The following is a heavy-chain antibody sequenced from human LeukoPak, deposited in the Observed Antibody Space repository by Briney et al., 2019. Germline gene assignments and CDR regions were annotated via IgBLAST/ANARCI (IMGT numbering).Heavy chain of an antibody. J-gene: IGHJ3*02. Sequence: PGGSLRLSCAASGFTFSNAWMSWVRQAPGKGLEWVGRIKSKTDGGTTDYAAPVKGRFTISRDDSKNTLYLQMNSLKTEDTAVYYCTTALLRFLEWLPHDAFDIWGQGTMVTVSS. V-gene: IGHV3-15*01. CDR1: GFTFSNAW. CDR3: TTALLRFLEWLPHDAFDI. CDR2: IKSKTDGGTT. D-gene: IGHD3-3*01.